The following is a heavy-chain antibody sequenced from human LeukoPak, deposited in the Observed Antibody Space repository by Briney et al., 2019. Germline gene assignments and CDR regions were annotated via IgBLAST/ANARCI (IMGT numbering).Heavy chain of an antibody. CDR1: GYRFTDYW. J-gene: IGHJ3*02. V-gene: IGHV1-2*02. D-gene: IGHD3-10*01. CDR2: INTNTGGT. CDR3: AKGGSFHEFDI. Sequence: ASVKVSCKASGYRFTDYWIQWVRQAPGQGLEWMGWINTNTGGTVYAQKFQGRVTMTRDTSLTTSYMDLSRLTSDDTAVYYCAKGGSFHEFDIWGQGTMVIVSS.